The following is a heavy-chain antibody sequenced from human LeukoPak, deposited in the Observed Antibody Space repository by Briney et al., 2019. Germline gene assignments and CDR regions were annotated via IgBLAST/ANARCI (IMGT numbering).Heavy chain of an antibody. CDR1: GLTFRNYA. Sequence: PGGSLRLSCAASGLTFRNYAMSWVRQAPGKGLEWVSGVNGNGGSTSYADSVKGRFTIFRDNSKNTVYLQMNSLRVEDTAVYYCAKSLYGGCDYWGQGTVVTVSS. CDR3: AKSLYGGCDY. CDR2: VNGNGGST. J-gene: IGHJ4*02. V-gene: IGHV3-23*01. D-gene: IGHD3-16*02.